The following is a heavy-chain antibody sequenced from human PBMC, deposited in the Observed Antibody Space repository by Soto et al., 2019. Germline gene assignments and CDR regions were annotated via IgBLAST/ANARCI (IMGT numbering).Heavy chain of an antibody. CDR2: ISGSGGST. V-gene: IGHV3-23*01. Sequence: GGSLRLSCAASGFTFSSYAMSWVRQAPGKGLEWVSAISGSGGSTYYADSVKGRFTISRHNSKNTLYLQMNSLRAEDTAVYYCAKDARIYCSGGSCYQDAFDIWGQGTMVTVSS. J-gene: IGHJ3*02. CDR3: AKDARIYCSGGSCYQDAFDI. CDR1: GFTFSSYA. D-gene: IGHD2-15*01.